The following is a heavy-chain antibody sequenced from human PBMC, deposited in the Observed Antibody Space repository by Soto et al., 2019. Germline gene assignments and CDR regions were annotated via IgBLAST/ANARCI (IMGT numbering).Heavy chain of an antibody. V-gene: IGHV3-23*01. J-gene: IGHJ5*02. Sequence: EVQLLESGGGLVQPGGSLRLSCAASGFTFSSYAMSWVHQAPGKGLAWVSAISGSGGSTYYADSVKGRFTISRDNSKNTRYLQMNSLRAEDTAVYYCAKDRPSTYYYDSSGNNWFDPWGQGTLVTVSS. D-gene: IGHD3-22*01. CDR3: AKDRPSTYYYDSSGNNWFDP. CDR1: GFTFSSYA. CDR2: ISGSGGST.